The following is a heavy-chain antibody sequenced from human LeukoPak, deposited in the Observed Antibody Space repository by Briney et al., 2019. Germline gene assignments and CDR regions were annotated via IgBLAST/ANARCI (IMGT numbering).Heavy chain of an antibody. J-gene: IGHJ4*02. Sequence: SETLSLTCTVSGGSISSYYWSWIRQLPGKGLEWIGYIYYSGSTNYNPSLKSRVTISVDTSKNQFSLKLSSVTAADTAVYYCARHSFRYSSSWYVYYFDYWGQGTLVTVSS. D-gene: IGHD6-13*01. CDR2: IYYSGST. CDR3: ARHSFRYSSSWYVYYFDY. CDR1: GGSISSYY. V-gene: IGHV4-59*08.